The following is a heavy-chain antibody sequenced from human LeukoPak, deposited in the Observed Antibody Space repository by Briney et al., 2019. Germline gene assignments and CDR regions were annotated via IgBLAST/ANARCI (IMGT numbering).Heavy chain of an antibody. Sequence: PGGSLRLSCAASGFGFSVYWMSWVRQAPGKGLEWVAHIKQDGSEQYYVDSVKGRFTISRDNAKNSLFLQMNSLRAEDTAVYYCARYVGYCSGGSCCLGAIDVWGQGTMVSVSS. CDR2: IKQDGSEQ. CDR3: ARYVGYCSGGSCCLGAIDV. D-gene: IGHD2-15*01. J-gene: IGHJ3*01. CDR1: GFGFSVYW. V-gene: IGHV3-7*01.